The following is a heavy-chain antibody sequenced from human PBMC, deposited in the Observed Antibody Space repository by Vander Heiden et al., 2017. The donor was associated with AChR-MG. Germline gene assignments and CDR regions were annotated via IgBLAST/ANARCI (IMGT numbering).Heavy chain of an antibody. V-gene: IGHV1-2*04. CDR3: ARAGDPYCGGDCYWGWFDP. Sequence: QVQIVQSGADVKKPGASVQVSCKASGYTVTGYYMHWVRKAPGQGLAGMGWINPNSGGTNYAQKFQGWVTMTRDTSISTAYMELSRLRSDDTAVYYWARAGDPYCGGDCYWGWFDPWGQGTLVTVSS. CDR2: INPNSGGT. J-gene: IGHJ5*02. CDR1: GYTVTGYY. D-gene: IGHD2-21*02.